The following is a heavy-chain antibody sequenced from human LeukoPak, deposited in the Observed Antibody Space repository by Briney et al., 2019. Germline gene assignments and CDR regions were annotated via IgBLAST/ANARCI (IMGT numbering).Heavy chain of an antibody. J-gene: IGHJ4*02. D-gene: IGHD3-16*02. V-gene: IGHV3-7*01. CDR1: GFSFSSYW. Sequence: GGSLRLSCAASGFSFSSYWMIWVRQAPGKGLEWVANIKQDGSEKYYVDSVKGRFTISRDNSKNTLYLQMNSLRAEDTAVYYCAQGAYDYVWGSYRPFDYWGQGTLVTVSS. CDR3: AQGAYDYVWGSYRPFDY. CDR2: IKQDGSEK.